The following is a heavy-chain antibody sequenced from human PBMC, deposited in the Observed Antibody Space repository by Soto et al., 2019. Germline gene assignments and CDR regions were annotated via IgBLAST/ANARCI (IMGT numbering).Heavy chain of an antibody. Sequence: QVQLVQSGAEVKKPGSSVKVSCKASGGTFSSYAISWVRQAPGQGLEWMGGIIPIFGTANYAQKFQGRVTITADESTSTAYMELSSLRPEDTAVYYCARDLRMGASIYYYGMDVWGQGTTVTVSS. CDR1: GGTFSSYA. D-gene: IGHD1-26*01. CDR2: IIPIFGTA. J-gene: IGHJ6*02. CDR3: ARDLRMGASIYYYGMDV. V-gene: IGHV1-69*01.